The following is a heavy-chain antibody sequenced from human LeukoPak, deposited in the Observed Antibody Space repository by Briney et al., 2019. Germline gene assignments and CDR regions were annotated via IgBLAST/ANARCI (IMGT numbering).Heavy chain of an antibody. J-gene: IGHJ4*02. CDR2: IYPGDSDT. CDR1: GYSFTSYW. V-gene: IGHV5-51*01. CDR3: ASSNYYDSSGYIDY. Sequence: GESLKISCKGSGYSFTSYWIGWVCQMPGKGLEWMGIIYPGDSDTRYSSSFQGQVTVSADKSISTAYLQWSSLKASDTAMYYCASSNYYDSSGYIDYWGQGTLVTVSS. D-gene: IGHD3-22*01.